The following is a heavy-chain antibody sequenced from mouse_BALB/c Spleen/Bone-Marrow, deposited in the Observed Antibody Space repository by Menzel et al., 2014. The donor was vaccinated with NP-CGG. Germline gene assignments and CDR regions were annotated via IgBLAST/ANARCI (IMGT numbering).Heavy chain of an antibody. V-gene: IGHV14-3*02. J-gene: IGHJ2*01. CDR3: AKYYYGFCFDY. D-gene: IGHD1-2*01. Sequence: EVQLQQSGAELVKPGASVKLSCTASGLNIKDTYMHWVKQRPEQGLEGIGRIDPANGNTKYDPKFQGKATITADTSSNKAYLQLSSLTAEDAAVYYCAKYYYGFCFDYWGQGTPLTVSS. CDR1: GLNIKDTY. CDR2: IDPANGNT.